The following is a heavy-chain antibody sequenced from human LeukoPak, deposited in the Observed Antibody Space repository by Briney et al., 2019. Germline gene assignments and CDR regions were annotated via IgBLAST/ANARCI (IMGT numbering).Heavy chain of an antibody. CDR3: VRDRGYSTFDY. Sequence: PGGSLRLSCAGSGFPFSNYWMAWVRQAPGKGLEWVANMKEDGGEINYVDSVKGRFTISRDNAKNSLDLQMNSLRVGDTAVYYCVRDRGYSTFDYWGQGTLVIVSS. D-gene: IGHD4-23*01. V-gene: IGHV3-7*01. CDR2: MKEDGGEI. J-gene: IGHJ4*02. CDR1: GFPFSNYW.